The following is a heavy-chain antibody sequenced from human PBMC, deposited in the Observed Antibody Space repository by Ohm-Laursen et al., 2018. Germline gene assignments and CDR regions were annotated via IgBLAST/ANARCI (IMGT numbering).Heavy chain of an antibody. CDR1: GFTFSSYH. CDR2: ISGSGVST. Sequence: SLRLSCAASGFTFSSYHINWVRQAPGKGPEWVSAISGSGVSTYYADSVKGRFTISRDNAKNSLYLQMSSLRVEDTAVYYCARDPPGPWGQGTLVTVSS. J-gene: IGHJ4*02. V-gene: IGHV3-21*01. CDR3: ARDPPGP.